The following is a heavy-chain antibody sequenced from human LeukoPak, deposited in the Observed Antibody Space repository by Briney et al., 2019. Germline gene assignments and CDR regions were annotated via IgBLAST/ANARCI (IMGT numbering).Heavy chain of an antibody. CDR2: IYYSGTT. J-gene: IGHJ4*02. D-gene: IGHD6-19*01. Sequence: SETLSLTCAVYSGSFSGYYWSWIRQPPGKGLEWIGFIYYSGTTNYNPSLKSRLTISVNTSKNQFSLKLSSVTAADTAVYYCARGGWYVFDYWGQGTLLTVSS. CDR1: SGSFSGYY. CDR3: ARGGWYVFDY. V-gene: IGHV4-59*01.